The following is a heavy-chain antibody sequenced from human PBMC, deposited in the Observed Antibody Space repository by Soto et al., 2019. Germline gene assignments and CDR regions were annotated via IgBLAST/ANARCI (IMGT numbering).Heavy chain of an antibody. CDR1: GASITSGNYY. D-gene: IGHD4-4*01. Sequence: QLQLQESGPRLVKPSETLSLICSVSGASITSGNYYWAWIRQPPGKGLEWIGSMFYRGTTHYNSSLETRVSISADTAKNQISLNLNSVTAADTAIYFCARHPSLYRHFEFWGQGILVTVSS. CDR3: ARHPSLYRHFEF. V-gene: IGHV4-39*01. J-gene: IGHJ4*02. CDR2: MFYRGTT.